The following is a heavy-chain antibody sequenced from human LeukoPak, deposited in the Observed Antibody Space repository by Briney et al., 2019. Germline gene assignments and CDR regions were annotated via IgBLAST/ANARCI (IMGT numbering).Heavy chain of an antibody. CDR3: ARRSPYYYYYYMDV. CDR2: IYHSGSA. Sequence: SETLSLTCAVSGYSISSGYYWGWIRQPPGKGLEWIGSIYHSGSAYYNPSLKSRVTISADTSKNQFSLKLSSVTAADTAVYYCARRSPYYYYYYMDVWGKGTTVTVSS. D-gene: IGHD3-10*01. CDR1: GYSISSGYY. J-gene: IGHJ6*03. V-gene: IGHV4-38-2*01.